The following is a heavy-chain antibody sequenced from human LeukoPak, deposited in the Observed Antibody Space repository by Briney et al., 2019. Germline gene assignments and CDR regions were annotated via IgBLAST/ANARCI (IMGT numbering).Heavy chain of an antibody. CDR1: GFIFTDHW. CDR2: IKEDESAK. D-gene: IGHD3-16*01. J-gene: IGHJ4*02. Sequence: GGSLRLSCVASGFIFTDHWMSWVRQAPGKGLEWVANIKEDESAKFYADSVRGRFTISRDNAKNSLYLQMNNLRVEDTAVYYCARAVDVADYWGRGTLVNVSS. V-gene: IGHV3-7*01. CDR3: ARAVDVADY.